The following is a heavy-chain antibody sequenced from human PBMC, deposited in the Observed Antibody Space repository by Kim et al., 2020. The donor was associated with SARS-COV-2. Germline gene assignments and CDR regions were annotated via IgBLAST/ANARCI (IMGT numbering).Heavy chain of an antibody. J-gene: IGHJ6*02. CDR3: AREPPRIVRYGMDV. D-gene: IGHD1-26*01. CDR2: ISGSSSSI. V-gene: IGHV3-21*01. CDR1: RFSFSSYS. Sequence: GGSLRLSCAASRFSFSSYSMNWVRQAPGKGLEWVSCISGSSSSIYYADSVKGRFTISRDNAKNSLYLQMNSLRAENTAVYYCAREPPRIVRYGMDVWGQGTTVTVSS.